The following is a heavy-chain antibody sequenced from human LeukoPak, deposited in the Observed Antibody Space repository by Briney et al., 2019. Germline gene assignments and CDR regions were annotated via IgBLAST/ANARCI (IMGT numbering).Heavy chain of an antibody. D-gene: IGHD6-19*01. CDR2: IYYSGST. CDR1: GGSISSYY. CDR3: ARGVAVATTPMDY. V-gene: IGHV4-59*01. Sequence: LETLSLTCTVSGGSISSYYWSWIRQPPGKGLEWIGYIYYSGSTNYNPSLKSRVTISVDTSKNQFSLKLSSVTAADTAVYYCARGVAVATTPMDYWGQGTLVTVSS. J-gene: IGHJ4*02.